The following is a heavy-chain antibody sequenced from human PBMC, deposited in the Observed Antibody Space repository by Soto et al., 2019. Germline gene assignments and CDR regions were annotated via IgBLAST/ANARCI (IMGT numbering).Heavy chain of an antibody. V-gene: IGHV3-23*01. CDR1: GFTFSSYA. CDR2: ISGSGGST. D-gene: IGHD4-17*01. CDR3: AKGTTEVFDY. J-gene: IGHJ4*02. Sequence: PGGSLRLSCAASGFTFSSYAMSWVRQAPGKGLEWVSAISGSGGSTYYADSVKGRFTIPRDNSKNTLYLQMNSLRAEDTAVYCCAKGTTEVFDYWGQGTLVTVSS.